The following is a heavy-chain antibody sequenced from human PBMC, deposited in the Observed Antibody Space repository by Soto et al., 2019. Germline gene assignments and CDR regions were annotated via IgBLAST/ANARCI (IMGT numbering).Heavy chain of an antibody. CDR2: ISDSGGST. CDR3: AKGPPVVRGYFDY. J-gene: IGHJ4*02. D-gene: IGHD3-10*01. Sequence: EVPLLESGGGLVQPGGSLRLSCAASGFTFSSYAMSWVRQAPGKGLEWVSVISDSGGSTYYADSVKGRFTILRDNSKSMLYLQINSLRAEDTAVYYCAKGPPVVRGYFDYWGQGTLVTVSS. V-gene: IGHV3-23*01. CDR1: GFTFSSYA.